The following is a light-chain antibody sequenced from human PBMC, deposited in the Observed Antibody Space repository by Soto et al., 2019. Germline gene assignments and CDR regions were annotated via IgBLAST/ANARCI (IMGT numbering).Light chain of an antibody. CDR1: RGISNF. V-gene: IGKV1-9*01. J-gene: IGKJ4*01. CDR2: TAS. CDR3: QQLYTYPLT. Sequence: IQFTHSPSSLSASVGDRVTITCRASRGISNFLAWYQLKPGKAPKLLIYTASTLQTGVPSRFSGSGSGTDFTLTISSLQPEDFATYYCQQLYTYPLTFGGGTKVDIK.